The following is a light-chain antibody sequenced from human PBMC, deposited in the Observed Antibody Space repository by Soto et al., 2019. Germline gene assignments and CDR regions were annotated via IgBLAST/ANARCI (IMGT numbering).Light chain of an antibody. CDR3: QQYYTSPDT. V-gene: IGKV4-1*01. CDR2: WAS. J-gene: IGKJ2*01. CDR1: QSVLFRSDNKNY. Sequence: DIVMTQSPDSLAVSLGERATINCKSSQSVLFRSDNKNYLAWYQQRSGQPPKLLIYWASTREYGVPARFSGSGSGTDFTLAISSLQAEDVAVYYCQQYYTSPDTFGQGTKLEIK.